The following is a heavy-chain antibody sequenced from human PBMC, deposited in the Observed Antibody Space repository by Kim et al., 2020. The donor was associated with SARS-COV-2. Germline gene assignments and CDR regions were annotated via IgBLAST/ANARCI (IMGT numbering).Heavy chain of an antibody. J-gene: IGHJ6*02. CDR3: ARDQLITMVRGVIYYYYGMDV. CDR2: ISYDGSNK. V-gene: IGHV3-30-3*01. D-gene: IGHD3-10*01. Sequence: GGSLRLSCAASGFTFSSYAMHWVRQAPGKGLEWVAVISYDGSNKYYADSVKGRFTISRDNSKNTLYLQMNSLRAEDTAVYYCARDQLITMVRGVIYYYYGMDVWGQGTTVTVSS. CDR1: GFTFSSYA.